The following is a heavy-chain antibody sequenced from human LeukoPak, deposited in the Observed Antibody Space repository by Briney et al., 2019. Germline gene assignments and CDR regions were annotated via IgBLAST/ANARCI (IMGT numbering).Heavy chain of an antibody. CDR3: AREGDGYNSPIDY. CDR2: ISRSSNYK. CDR1: GFTFSSYS. V-gene: IGHV3-21*01. J-gene: IGHJ4*02. Sequence: GGSLRLSCAASGFTFSSYSMNWVRQAPGKGLEWVSTISRSSNYKYYADSVKGRFTISRDNAKNSLYLQMNSLRAEDTAVYYCAREGDGYNSPIDYWGQGTLVTVSS. D-gene: IGHD5-24*01.